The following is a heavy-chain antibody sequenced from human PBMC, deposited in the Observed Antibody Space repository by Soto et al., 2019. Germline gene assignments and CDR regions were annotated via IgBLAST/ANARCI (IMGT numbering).Heavy chain of an antibody. V-gene: IGHV4-30-2*01. Sequence: SETLSLTCAVSGGSISSGGYSWSWIRQPPGKGLEWIGYIYHSGSTYYNPSLKSRVTISVDRSKNQFSLKLSSVTAADTAVYYCASGGGYYYGMDVWGQGTTVTVSS. CDR3: ASGGGYYYGMDV. CDR1: GGSISSGGYS. J-gene: IGHJ6*02. D-gene: IGHD2-15*01. CDR2: IYHSGST.